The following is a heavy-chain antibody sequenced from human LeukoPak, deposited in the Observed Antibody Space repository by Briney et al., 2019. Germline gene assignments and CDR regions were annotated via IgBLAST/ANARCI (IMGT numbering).Heavy chain of an antibody. CDR2: INHSGST. CDR1: GGSFSGYY. CDR3: ARKKRLGSSFDY. Sequence: PSETLSLTCAVYGGSFSGYYWSWIRQPPGKGLEWIGEINHSGSTNYNPSLKSRVTISVDTSKNQFSLKLSSVTAADTAVYYCARKKRLGSSFDYWGQGTLVTVSS. D-gene: IGHD2-15*01. V-gene: IGHV4-34*01. J-gene: IGHJ4*02.